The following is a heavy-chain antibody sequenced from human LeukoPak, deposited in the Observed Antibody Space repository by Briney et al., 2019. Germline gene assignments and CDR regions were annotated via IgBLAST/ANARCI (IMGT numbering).Heavy chain of an antibody. CDR1: GISFSSHG. V-gene: IGHV3-33*01. J-gene: IGHJ4*02. CDR2: IWYDGSNI. CDR3: ARARNDYDSNGFSFLDY. D-gene: IGHD3-22*01. Sequence: PGGSLRLSCAASGISFSSHGMHWVRQAPGKGLEGVAVIWYDGSNIYYADSVKGRFTISRDNSRNTLYLQMNSLRAEDTALYYCARARNDYDSNGFSFLDYWGQGTLVTVSS.